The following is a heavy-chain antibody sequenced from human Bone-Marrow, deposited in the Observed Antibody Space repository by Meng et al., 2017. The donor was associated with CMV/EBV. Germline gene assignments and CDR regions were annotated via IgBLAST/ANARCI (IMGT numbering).Heavy chain of an antibody. V-gene: IGHV1-69*12. CDR3: AIYRMDCSGGSCYSIDY. CDR1: GGTSRSYA. CDR2: IIPIFGTA. J-gene: IGHJ4*02. D-gene: IGHD2-15*01. Sequence: QAPRGLTGAGVKKPGSSVKVSCKAHGGTSRSYAISWVRQAPGQGLEWMGGIIPIFGTANYAQKFQGRVTITADESTSTAYMELSSLRSEDTAVYYCAIYRMDCSGGSCYSIDYWGQGTLVTVPQ.